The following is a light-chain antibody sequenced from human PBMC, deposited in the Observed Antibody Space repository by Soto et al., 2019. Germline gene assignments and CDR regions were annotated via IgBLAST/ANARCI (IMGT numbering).Light chain of an antibody. CDR1: QTINGR. CDR2: DVS. J-gene: IGKJ2*01. Sequence: DIQMTQSPSTLSASIGDRVTITCRANQTINGRLAWYQQKPGRPPKLLIYDVSFLESGAPSRFSGSGSGTDFTLTISSLRPDDFATFYCQQYKVYPYTFGQGSRLDIQ. CDR3: QQYKVYPYT. V-gene: IGKV1-5*01.